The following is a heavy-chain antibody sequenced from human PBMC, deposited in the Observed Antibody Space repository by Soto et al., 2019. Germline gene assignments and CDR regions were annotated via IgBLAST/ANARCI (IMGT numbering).Heavy chain of an antibody. CDR2: ISSSSSYI. D-gene: IGHD1-26*01. J-gene: IGHJ5*02. Sequence: EVQLVESGGGLVKPGGSLRLSCAASGFTFSSYSMNWVRQAPGKGLEWVSSISSSSSYIYYADSVKGRFTISRDNAKNSLYLQMNSLRADDTAVYYCARAIGSSRWFDPWGQGTLVTVSS. V-gene: IGHV3-21*01. CDR1: GFTFSSYS. CDR3: ARAIGSSRWFDP.